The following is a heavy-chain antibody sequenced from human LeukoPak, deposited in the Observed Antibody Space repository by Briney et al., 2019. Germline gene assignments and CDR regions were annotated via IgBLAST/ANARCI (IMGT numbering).Heavy chain of an antibody. Sequence: GGSLRLSCAASGFTFSSYAMSWVRQAPGKGLEWVSAISGSGGSTYYADSVKGRFTISRDNSKNTLYLQMNSLRAEDTAVYYCAKVPYYDILTGYYGDYWGQGTLVTVSS. V-gene: IGHV3-23*01. D-gene: IGHD3-9*01. CDR2: ISGSGGST. CDR1: GFTFSSYA. J-gene: IGHJ4*02. CDR3: AKVPYYDILTGYYGDY.